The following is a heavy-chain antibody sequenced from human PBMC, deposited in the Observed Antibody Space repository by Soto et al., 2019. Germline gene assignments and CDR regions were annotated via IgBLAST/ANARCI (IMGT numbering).Heavy chain of an antibody. Sequence: PSETLSLTCTVSGGSISSGDYYWRWIRQPPGKGLEWIGYIYYSGSTYYNPSLKSRVTISVDTSKNQFSLKLSSVTAADTAAYYCARGVTTEGIWFDPWGQGTLVTVSS. CDR1: GGSISSGDYY. V-gene: IGHV4-30-4*01. CDR2: IYYSGST. J-gene: IGHJ5*02. D-gene: IGHD4-17*01. CDR3: ARGVTTEGIWFDP.